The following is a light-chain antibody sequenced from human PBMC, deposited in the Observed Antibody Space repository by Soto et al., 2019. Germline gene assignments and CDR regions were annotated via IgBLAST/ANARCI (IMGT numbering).Light chain of an antibody. Sequence: ETVLTQSPATLSLSPGETATLSCRASEYVDIYLAWYQQKPGQAPRLLIYHASNRATGIPARFSGSGSGTDFTLTISSLEREDSAVYYCQQRRNWPPLTFGGGTRVEIK. J-gene: IGKJ4*01. V-gene: IGKV3-11*01. CDR2: HAS. CDR1: EYVDIY. CDR3: QQRRNWPPLT.